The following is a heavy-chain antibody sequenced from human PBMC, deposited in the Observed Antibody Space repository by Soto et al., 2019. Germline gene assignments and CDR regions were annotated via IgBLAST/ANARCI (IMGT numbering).Heavy chain of an antibody. CDR1: GFTFRSYV. D-gene: IGHD3-16*01. CDR2: PSYDGSNS. V-gene: IGHV3-33*05. Sequence: QVQLVESGGGVVQPGTSLRLSCVGSGFTFRSYVIHWVRQAPGKGLEWVALPSYDGSNSFYGDSVKGRVPISRHNSRNSVELQMDSLTFEVTGFYFCARWGTTGGLDVWGQGTLVSVS. CDR3: ARWGTTGGLDV. J-gene: IGHJ4*02.